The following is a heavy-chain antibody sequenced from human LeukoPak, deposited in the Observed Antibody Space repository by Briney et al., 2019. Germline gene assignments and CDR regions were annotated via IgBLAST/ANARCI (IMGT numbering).Heavy chain of an antibody. CDR1: GFTFSSYG. Sequence: GRSLRLSCAASGFTFSSYGMHWVRQAPGKGLEWVAVISYDGSNKYYADSVKGRFTISRDNSKNTLYLQMDGLRAEDTAVYYCAKDFAGAVADLWGQGTLVTVSS. CDR3: AKDFAGAVADL. D-gene: IGHD6-19*01. CDR2: ISYDGSNK. V-gene: IGHV3-30*18. J-gene: IGHJ4*02.